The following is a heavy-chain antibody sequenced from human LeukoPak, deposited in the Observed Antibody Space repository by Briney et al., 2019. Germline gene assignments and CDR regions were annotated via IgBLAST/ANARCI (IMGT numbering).Heavy chain of an antibody. Sequence: SVKVSCKASGGTFSSYAISWVRQAPGQGLEWMGGIIPIFGTANYAQKFQGRVTITADESTSTAYMELSSLRSEDTAVYYCARGLVGATKNYYYYGMDVWGQGTTVTVSS. V-gene: IGHV1-69*13. CDR2: IIPIFGTA. CDR3: ARGLVGATKNYYYYGMDV. J-gene: IGHJ6*02. CDR1: GGTFSSYA. D-gene: IGHD1-26*01.